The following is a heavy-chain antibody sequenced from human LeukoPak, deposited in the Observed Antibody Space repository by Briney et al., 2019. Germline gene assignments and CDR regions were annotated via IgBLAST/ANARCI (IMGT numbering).Heavy chain of an antibody. D-gene: IGHD1-1*01. Sequence: GSLRLSCAASGFTFSSYAMSWVRQAPGKGLEWVSAISGSGGSTYYADSVKGRFTISRDNSKNTLYLQMNSLRAEDTAVYYYAKGPLVQLERLTSTFDYWGQGTLVTVSS. J-gene: IGHJ4*02. CDR3: AKGPLVQLERLTSTFDY. CDR2: ISGSGGST. CDR1: GFTFSSYA. V-gene: IGHV3-23*01.